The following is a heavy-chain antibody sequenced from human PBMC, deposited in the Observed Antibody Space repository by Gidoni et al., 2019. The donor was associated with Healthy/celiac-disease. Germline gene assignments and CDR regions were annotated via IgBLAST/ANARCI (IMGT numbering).Heavy chain of an antibody. J-gene: IGHJ6*02. CDR1: GFTFSSYD. CDR2: IGTAGDP. CDR3: ARAGITMVRGGTYYYYGMDV. V-gene: IGHV3-13*05. D-gene: IGHD3-10*01. Sequence: EVQLVESGGGLVQPGGSLRLSCAASGFTFSSYDMHWVRQATGKGLEWVSAIGTAGDPYYPGSVKGRFTISRENAKNSLYLQMNSLRAGDTAVYYCARAGITMVRGGTYYYYGMDVWGQGTTVTVSS.